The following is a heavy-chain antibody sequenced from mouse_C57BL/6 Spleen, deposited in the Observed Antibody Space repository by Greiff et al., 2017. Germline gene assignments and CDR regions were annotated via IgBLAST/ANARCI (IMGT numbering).Heavy chain of an antibody. J-gene: IGHJ4*01. CDR2: IDPSDSYT. CDR3: ARRRVYYGSSYVYYAMDY. Sequence: QVQLQQPGAELVMPGASVKLSCKASGYTFTSYWMHWVKQRPGQGLEWIGEIDPSDSYTNYNQKFKGKSTLTVDKSSSTAYMQLSSLTSEDSAVXYCARRRVYYGSSYVYYAMDYWGQGTSVTVSA. V-gene: IGHV1-69*01. CDR1: GYTFTSYW. D-gene: IGHD1-1*01.